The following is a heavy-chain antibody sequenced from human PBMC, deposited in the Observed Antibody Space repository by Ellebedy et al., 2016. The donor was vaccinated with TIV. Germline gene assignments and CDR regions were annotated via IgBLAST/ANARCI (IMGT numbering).Heavy chain of an antibody. CDR3: ARGDYYSGLDV. CDR1: GYTFISYY. Sequence: AASVKISCKASGYTFISYYMHWVRQAPGQGLEWMGIINPRGGSTNYAQKFQGRVTVTREPSTITVYMELSSLRSEDTAVYYCARGDYYSGLDVWGQGPTVTVSS. CDR2: INPRGGST. V-gene: IGHV1-46*01. J-gene: IGHJ6*02.